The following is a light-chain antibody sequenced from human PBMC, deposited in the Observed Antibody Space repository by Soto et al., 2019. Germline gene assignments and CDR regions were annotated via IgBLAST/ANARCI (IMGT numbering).Light chain of an antibody. J-gene: IGLJ1*01. V-gene: IGLV3-1*01. Sequence: SYELTQPPSVSVSPGQTASITCSGDKLGDKYVYWFQQKPGQSPVLVIYEDTKRPSGIAARFSGSNSGNTATLTISGTESMDEADYYCQTWDSRIGVFGAGTQVTAL. CDR2: EDT. CDR1: KLGDKY. CDR3: QTWDSRIGV.